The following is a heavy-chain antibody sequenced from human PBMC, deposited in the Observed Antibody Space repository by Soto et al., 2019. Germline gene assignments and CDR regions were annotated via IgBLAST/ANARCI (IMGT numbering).Heavy chain of an antibody. V-gene: IGHV3-30-3*01. CDR1: GFTFSSYA. Sequence: QVQLVESGGGVVQPGRSLRLSCAASGFTFSSYAMHWVRQAPGKGLEWVAVISYDGSNKYYADSVKGRFTISRDNSKNTLYLQMNSLRAEDTAVYYCARGGPNYDFWRGAFDIWGQGTMVTVSS. CDR3: ARGGPNYDFWRGAFDI. CDR2: ISYDGSNK. D-gene: IGHD3-3*01. J-gene: IGHJ3*02.